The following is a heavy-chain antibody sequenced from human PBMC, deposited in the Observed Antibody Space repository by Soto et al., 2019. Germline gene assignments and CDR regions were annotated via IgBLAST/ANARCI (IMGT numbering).Heavy chain of an antibody. Sequence: PGESLKISCKGSGYSFTSYWIGWVRQMPGKGLEWMGIIYPGDSDTRYSPSFQGQVTISADKSISTAYLQWSSLKASDTAMYYCARQYCSGGSCYPRRGYYYGMDVWGQGTTVTVSS. J-gene: IGHJ6*02. CDR3: ARQYCSGGSCYPRRGYYYGMDV. CDR2: IYPGDSDT. D-gene: IGHD2-15*01. CDR1: GYSFTSYW. V-gene: IGHV5-51*01.